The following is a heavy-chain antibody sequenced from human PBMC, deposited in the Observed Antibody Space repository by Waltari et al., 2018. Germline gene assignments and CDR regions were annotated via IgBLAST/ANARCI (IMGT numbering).Heavy chain of an antibody. D-gene: IGHD3-3*01. CDR2: INPNSGGT. Sequence: QVQLVQSGAEVKKPGASVKVSCKASGSTFTGYYMHWLRQAPGQGLEWMGWINPNSGGTNYAKKVQGRVTMTRDTSSSTAYMELSRLRSDDTAVYYCARGKGEWLLYLFDYWGQGTLVTVSS. CDR1: GSTFTGYY. J-gene: IGHJ4*02. V-gene: IGHV1-2*02. CDR3: ARGKGEWLLYLFDY.